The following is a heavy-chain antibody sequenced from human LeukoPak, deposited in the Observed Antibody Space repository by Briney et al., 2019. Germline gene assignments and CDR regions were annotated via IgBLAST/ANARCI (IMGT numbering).Heavy chain of an antibody. V-gene: IGHV1-2*02. J-gene: IGHJ4*02. CDR2: IHPNRGDA. CDR1: GYTFTDYY. D-gene: IGHD5-24*01. Sequence: ASVKVSCKAFGYTFTDYYIQWVRQAPGQGLEWMGWIHPNRGDANYGQKFQGRVTMTRDTSISTAYMELSRLRSDDTAVYYCARDPDGYNVDYWGQGTLVTVSS. CDR3: ARDPDGYNVDY.